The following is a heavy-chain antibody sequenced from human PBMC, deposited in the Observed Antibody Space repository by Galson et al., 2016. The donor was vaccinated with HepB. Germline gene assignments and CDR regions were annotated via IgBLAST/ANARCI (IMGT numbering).Heavy chain of an antibody. Sequence: SLRLSCAASGFTFSSYAMHWVRQAPGKGLEWVAVIWYDGSHEYYADSVKGRFTISRDNSKNTVYLQMNSLSAEDTAVYYCAKNSYSSAWYPDYWGQGTRVPVSS. CDR2: IWYDGSHE. D-gene: IGHD6-19*01. V-gene: IGHV3-33*06. CDR3: AKNSYSSAWYPDY. CDR1: GFTFSSYA. J-gene: IGHJ4*02.